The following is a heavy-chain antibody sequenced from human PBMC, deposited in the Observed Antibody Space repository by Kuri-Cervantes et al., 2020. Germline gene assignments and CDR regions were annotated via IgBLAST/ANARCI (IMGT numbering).Heavy chain of an antibody. V-gene: IGHV4-34*01. D-gene: IGHD2-21*02. J-gene: IGHJ4*02. CDR2: INHSGST. Sequence: GSLRLSCAVYGGSFSGYYWSWIRQPPGKGLEWIGEINHSGSTNYNPSLKSRVTISVDTSKNQFSLKLSSVTAADTAVYYCAKDMVTGDYWGQGTLVTVSS. CDR3: AKDMVTGDY. CDR1: GGSFSGYY.